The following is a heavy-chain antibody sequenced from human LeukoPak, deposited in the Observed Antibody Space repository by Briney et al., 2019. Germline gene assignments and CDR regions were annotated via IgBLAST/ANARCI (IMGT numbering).Heavy chain of an antibody. CDR3: AKDRAGYSGARGFDC. D-gene: IGHD5-12*01. V-gene: IGHV3-23*01. Sequence: GGSLRLSCAASGFSFSAYAMSWVRLAPGKGLEWVSGISAGGASTYYADSVRGRFTVSRDNSKNTLYLRMHSLGAADTAAYYCAKDRAGYSGARGFDCWGQGTLVTVSS. CDR2: ISAGGAST. J-gene: IGHJ4*02. CDR1: GFSFSAYA.